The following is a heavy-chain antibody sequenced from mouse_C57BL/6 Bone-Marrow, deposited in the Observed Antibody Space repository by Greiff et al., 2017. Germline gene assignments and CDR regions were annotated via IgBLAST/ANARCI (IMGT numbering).Heavy chain of an antibody. CDR1: GYTFTSYW. CDR2: IHPNSGST. Sequence: QVQLQQPGAELVKPGASVKLSCKASGYTFTSYWMHWVKQRPGQGLEWIGMIHPNSGSTNYNEKFKSKATLTVDKSSSTAYMQLSSLTSEDSAVYYCARGGLTTAWYFDVWGTGTTVTVSS. J-gene: IGHJ1*03. V-gene: IGHV1-64*01. CDR3: ARGGLTTAWYFDV. D-gene: IGHD1-2*01.